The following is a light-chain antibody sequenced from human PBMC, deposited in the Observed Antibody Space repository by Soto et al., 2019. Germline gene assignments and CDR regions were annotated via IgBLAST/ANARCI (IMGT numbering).Light chain of an antibody. CDR1: SSDVGGYNY. CDR2: DVS. V-gene: IGLV2-11*01. CDR3: CSYAGSFNGV. Sequence: QSALTQPRSVSGSPGQSVTISCTGTSSDVGGYNYVSWYQQHPGKAPKLMIYDVSKRPSGVPDRFSGSKSGNTASLTISGLQAEDEADYYCCSYAGSFNGVFGGGTKLTVL. J-gene: IGLJ3*02.